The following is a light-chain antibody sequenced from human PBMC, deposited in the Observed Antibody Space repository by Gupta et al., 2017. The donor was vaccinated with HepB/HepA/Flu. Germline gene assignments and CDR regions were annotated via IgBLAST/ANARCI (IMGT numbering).Light chain of an antibody. CDR1: QSINSW. Sequence: DIQMTQSPSTLSASVGDRVTITCRASQSINSWLAWYQQKPGKAPKLLIDKASSLESGVPSRFSGSGSGTEFTLTISSLQPDDFATYYCQQYNSLWTFGQGTKVEIK. V-gene: IGKV1-5*03. CDR2: KAS. J-gene: IGKJ1*01. CDR3: QQYNSLWT.